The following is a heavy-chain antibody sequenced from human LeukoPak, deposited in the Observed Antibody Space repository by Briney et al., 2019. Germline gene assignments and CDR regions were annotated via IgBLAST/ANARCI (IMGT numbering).Heavy chain of an antibody. V-gene: IGHV4-59*01. CDR3: ARSGGEYDSNGYLNY. D-gene: IGHD3-22*01. CDR2: IYYSGST. J-gene: IGHJ4*02. CDR1: GGSISSYY. Sequence: SETLSLTCTVSGGSISSYYWSWIRQPPGKGLEWIGYIYYSGSTNYNPSLKSRVTISVDTSKNQFSLKLSSVTAADTAVYYCARSGGEYDSNGYLNYWGQGTLVSVSS.